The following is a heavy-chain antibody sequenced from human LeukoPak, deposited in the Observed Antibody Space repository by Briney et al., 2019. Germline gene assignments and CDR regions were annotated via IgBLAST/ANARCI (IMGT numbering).Heavy chain of an antibody. CDR1: GFNFGGHW. V-gene: IGHV3-7*03. Sequence: PGGSLRLSCVASGFNFGGHWMNWVRQAPGKGLEWEANIKQDGSEKFYVDSVRGRFTISRDNAKNSLYLQMDSLSAEDTALYYCAGGGGYLIEKWGQGTPVTVSS. D-gene: IGHD2-15*01. J-gene: IGHJ4*02. CDR2: IKQDGSEK. CDR3: AGGGGYLIEK.